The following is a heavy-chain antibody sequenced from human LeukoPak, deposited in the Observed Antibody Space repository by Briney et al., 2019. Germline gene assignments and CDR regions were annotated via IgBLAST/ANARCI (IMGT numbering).Heavy chain of an antibody. CDR1: GFTFSAYS. Sequence: PGGSLRLSCAASGFTFSAYSMSWVRQAPGKGLXXXXXXXQDGSEKYYVGSVKGRFTISRDNAKNSLYLQMNSLRAEDTAVYYCARDPGPRVPPGSYSDYWGQGTLVTDSS. D-gene: IGHD1-26*01. CDR3: ARDPGPRVPPGSYSDY. CDR2: XXQDGSEK. J-gene: IGHJ4*02. V-gene: IGHV3-7*01.